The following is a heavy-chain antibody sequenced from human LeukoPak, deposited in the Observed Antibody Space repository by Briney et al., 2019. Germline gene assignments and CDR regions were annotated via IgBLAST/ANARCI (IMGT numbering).Heavy chain of an antibody. Sequence: GGSLRLCCAASGFTFSSYGMHWVRQAPGKGLEWVAVIWYDGSNKYYADSVKGRFTISRDNSKNTLYLQMNSLRAEDTAVYYCASTSGWYEPIDYWGQGTLVTVSS. CDR2: IWYDGSNK. CDR1: GFTFSSYG. D-gene: IGHD6-19*01. J-gene: IGHJ4*02. V-gene: IGHV3-33*01. CDR3: ASTSGWYEPIDY.